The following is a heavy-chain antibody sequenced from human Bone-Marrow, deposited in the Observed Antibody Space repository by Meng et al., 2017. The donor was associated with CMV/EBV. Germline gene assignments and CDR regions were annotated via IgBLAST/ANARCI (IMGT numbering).Heavy chain of an antibody. V-gene: IGHV3-20*01. J-gene: IGHJ4*02. D-gene: IGHD3-16*01. Sequence: GESLKISCAASGFTFDDYGMSWVRQAPGKGLEWVSGINWNGGSTGYADSVKGRFTISRDNAKNSLYLQMNSLRVEDTAVYHCAWGSGVASWGQGTLVTFSS. CDR2: INWNGGST. CDR3: AWGSGVAS. CDR1: GFTFDDYG.